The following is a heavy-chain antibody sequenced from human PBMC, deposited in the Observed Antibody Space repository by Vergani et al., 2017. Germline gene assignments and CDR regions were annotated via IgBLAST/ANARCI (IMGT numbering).Heavy chain of an antibody. J-gene: IGHJ6*02. V-gene: IGHV3-33*06. CDR2: IWYDGSNK. CDR1: GFTFSSYG. CDR3: AKRDPAVYGMDV. Sequence: QVQLVESGGGVVQPGRSLRLSCAASGFTFSSYGMHWVRQAPGKGLEWVAVIWYDGSNKYYADSVKGRFTISRDNSKNTLYLQMNSLRAEDTAVYYCAKRDPAVYGMDVWGQGTTVTVSS.